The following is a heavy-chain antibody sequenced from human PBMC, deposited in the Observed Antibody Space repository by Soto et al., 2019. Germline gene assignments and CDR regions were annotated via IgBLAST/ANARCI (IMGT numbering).Heavy chain of an antibody. Sequence: SETLSLTCTVSGGSVNSGNYYWNWIRQPPGKGLEWIGYFYSSGSTNYNPSLKSRVTISVDTSKRQFSLKLSSVTAADTAVYYCATRITVFGLLIPPFDPWGQGTQVTVSS. D-gene: IGHD3-3*01. J-gene: IGHJ5*02. CDR3: ATRITVFGLLIPPFDP. CDR1: GGSVNSGNYY. CDR2: FYSSGST. V-gene: IGHV4-61*01.